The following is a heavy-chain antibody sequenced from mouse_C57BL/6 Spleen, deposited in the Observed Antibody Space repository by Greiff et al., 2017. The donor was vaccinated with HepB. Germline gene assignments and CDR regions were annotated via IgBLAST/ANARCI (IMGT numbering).Heavy chain of an antibody. J-gene: IGHJ2*01. V-gene: IGHV1-69*01. CDR3: ARRESDYDGGYFDY. D-gene: IGHD2-4*01. CDR1: GYTFTSYW. Sequence: QVQLKQPGAELVMPGASVKLSCKASGYTFTSYWMHWVKQRPGQGLEWIGEIDPSDSYTNYNQKFKGKSTLTVDKSSSTAYMQLSSLTSEDSAVYYCARRESDYDGGYFDYWGQGTTLTVSS. CDR2: IDPSDSYT.